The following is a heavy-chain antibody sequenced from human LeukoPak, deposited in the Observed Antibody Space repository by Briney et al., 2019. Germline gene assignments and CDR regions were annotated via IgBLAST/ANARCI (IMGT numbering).Heavy chain of an antibody. CDR1: GASITTYY. D-gene: IGHD3-3*01. CDR2: IYTSGST. CDR3: ARALAYDFWSGSWFDP. Sequence: PSETLSLTCTVSGASITTYYWSWIRQPAGKGLEWIGRIYTSGSTTYNPSLESRVSMSVDASKNQLSLKLSSVTAADTAVYYCARALAYDFWSGSWFDPWGQGTLVTVSS. J-gene: IGHJ5*02. V-gene: IGHV4-4*07.